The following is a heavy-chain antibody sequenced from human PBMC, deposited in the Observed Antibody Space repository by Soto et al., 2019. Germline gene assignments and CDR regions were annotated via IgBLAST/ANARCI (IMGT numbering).Heavy chain of an antibody. D-gene: IGHD1-1*01. CDR1: GFTFSMSW. Sequence: EVQLVESGGDLVQPGGSLRLSCAASGFTFSMSWMHWVRQAPGKGLVWVSRINSDGSSTNYADSVKGRFTVSRDNAKNTLYLQMNSLRAEDTAVYYCARSVVQVAPFDPWGQGTLVTVSS. J-gene: IGHJ5*02. V-gene: IGHV3-74*01. CDR2: INSDGSST. CDR3: ARSVVQVAPFDP.